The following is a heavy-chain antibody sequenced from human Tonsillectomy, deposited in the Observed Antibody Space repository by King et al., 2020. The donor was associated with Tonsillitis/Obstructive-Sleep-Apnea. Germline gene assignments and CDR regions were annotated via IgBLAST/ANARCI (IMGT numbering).Heavy chain of an antibody. CDR1: GGSVSSNTFY. Sequence: QLQESGPGLVKPSETLSLTCTVSGGSVSSNTFYWGWVRQPPGKGLEWIGSGYYNGDTYYNPSLESRVTIYVDTSTNSLSLNLRYVTAADTAVYFCARQTPLHRDYYYYMDVWGTGTTVTVSS. CDR3: ARQTPLHRDYYYYMDV. CDR2: GYYNGDT. V-gene: IGHV4-39*01. D-gene: IGHD4-11*01. J-gene: IGHJ6*03.